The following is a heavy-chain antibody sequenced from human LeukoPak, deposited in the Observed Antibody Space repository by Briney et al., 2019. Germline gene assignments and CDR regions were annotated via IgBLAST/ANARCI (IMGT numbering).Heavy chain of an antibody. V-gene: IGHV4-38-2*02. CDR2: IYHSGST. Sequence: PSETLSLTCTVSGYSISSGYYWGWIRQPPGKGLEWIGSIYHSGSTYYNPSLKSRVTISVDTSKNQFSLKLSSVTAADTAVYYCARSRYSASNFDYWGQGSLVTVSS. CDR1: GYSISSGYY. CDR3: ARSRYSASNFDY. D-gene: IGHD5-12*01. J-gene: IGHJ4*02.